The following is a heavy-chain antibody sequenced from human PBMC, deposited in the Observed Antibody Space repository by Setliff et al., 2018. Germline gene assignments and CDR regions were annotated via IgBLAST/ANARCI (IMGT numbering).Heavy chain of an antibody. CDR2: IWDDGVKK. CDR1: GFTFSTYR. Sequence: PGGSLRLSCAASGFTFSTYRMHWVRQAPGKGLEWVAVIWDDGVKKYHADSVKGRSTISRDNSKNTLYLQMNSLRPEDTAVYYCARTCSGSGCYAGLESWGQGTPVTAPQ. CDR3: ARTCSGSGCYAGLES. D-gene: IGHD2-15*01. J-gene: IGHJ4*02. V-gene: IGHV3-33*08.